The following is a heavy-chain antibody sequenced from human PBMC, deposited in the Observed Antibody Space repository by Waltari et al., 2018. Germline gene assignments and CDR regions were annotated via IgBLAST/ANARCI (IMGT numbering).Heavy chain of an antibody. Sequence: QVQLQQWGAGLLKPSETLSLTCAVYGGSFSGSYLSWLRPPPGTGLEWVGAINHSGSTNKKPALKSRVTISVDTSNTQFSLKLSSVTDADTAGYYCARGRYYYDSSGSHFDYWGQGTLVTVSS. J-gene: IGHJ4*02. CDR2: INHSGST. D-gene: IGHD3-22*01. CDR1: GGSFSGSY. V-gene: IGHV4-34*01. CDR3: ARGRYYYDSSGSHFDY.